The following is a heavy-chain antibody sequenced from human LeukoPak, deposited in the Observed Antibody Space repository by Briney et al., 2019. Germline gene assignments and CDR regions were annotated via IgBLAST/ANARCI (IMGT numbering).Heavy chain of an antibody. V-gene: IGHV2-5*08. CDR2: IYWDDDK. Sequence: TLSLTCTVSGGSISSYYWSWIRQPPGKALEWLALIYWDDDKRYSPSLKSRLTITKDTSKNQVVLTMTNMDPVDTATYYCAHNFDAFDIWGQGTMVTVSS. CDR3: AHNFDAFDI. CDR1: GGSISSYYW. J-gene: IGHJ3*02.